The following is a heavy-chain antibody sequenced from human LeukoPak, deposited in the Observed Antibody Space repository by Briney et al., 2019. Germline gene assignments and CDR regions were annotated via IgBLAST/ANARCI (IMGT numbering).Heavy chain of an antibody. Sequence: SQTLSLTCTVSGGSISSGGYYWSWIRQHPGKGLEWIGYIYYSGSTYYNPSLKSRVTISVDTSKNQFSLKLSSVTAADTAVYYCARDSDSDDAFDIWGQGTMDTVSS. CDR3: ARDSDSDDAFDI. CDR1: GGSISSGGYY. D-gene: IGHD2-21*01. V-gene: IGHV4-31*03. J-gene: IGHJ3*02. CDR2: IYYSGST.